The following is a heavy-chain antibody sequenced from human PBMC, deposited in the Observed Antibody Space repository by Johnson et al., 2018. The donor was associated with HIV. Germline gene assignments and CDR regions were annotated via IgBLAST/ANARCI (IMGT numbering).Heavy chain of an antibody. CDR2: ISYDGSNK. CDR3: ARDPEIAARADAFDI. J-gene: IGHJ3*02. D-gene: IGHD6-6*01. CDR1: GFTFSIYA. V-gene: IGHV3-30*14. Sequence: QVQLVESGGGVVHPGRSLRLSCAASGFTFSIYAMHWVRQAPGKGLEWVAVISYDGSNKYYADSVKGRFTISRENATNSLYLQMNSLRAGDTAVYYCARDPEIAARADAFDIWGQGTMVTVSS.